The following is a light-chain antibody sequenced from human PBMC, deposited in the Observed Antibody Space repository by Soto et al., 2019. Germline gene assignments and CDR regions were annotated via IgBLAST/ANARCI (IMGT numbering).Light chain of an antibody. CDR3: QQYNNWPPWT. V-gene: IGKV3-15*01. J-gene: IGKJ1*01. CDR1: QSVSSN. Sequence: EIVMTQSPATLSVSPGERATLSCRASQSVSSNLAWYQQKPGQAPRLLIYGASTRATGIPARFSGSGSGTEFTLTISSLQSEDFAVYSCQQYNNWPPWTFGQRTKVEIK. CDR2: GAS.